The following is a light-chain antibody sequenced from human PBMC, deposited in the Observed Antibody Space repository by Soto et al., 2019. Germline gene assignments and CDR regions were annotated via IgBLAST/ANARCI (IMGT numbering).Light chain of an antibody. CDR3: MQSVQSPWT. CDR1: QSLVFSDGKTY. V-gene: IGKV2D-29*01. CDR2: GVS. J-gene: IGKJ1*01. Sequence: DIVLTQTPLSLSVTPGQPASISCKSSQSLVFSDGKTYFYWFLQKPGQPPQVMLYGVSNRFPGVPDRFSGSGSGTDFTLKISRVEAEDVGVYYCMQSVQSPWTFGQGTKVEIK.